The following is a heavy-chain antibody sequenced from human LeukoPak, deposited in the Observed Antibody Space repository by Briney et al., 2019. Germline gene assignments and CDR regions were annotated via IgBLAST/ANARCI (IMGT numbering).Heavy chain of an antibody. J-gene: IGHJ4*02. D-gene: IGHD6-19*01. CDR2: IYYSGST. V-gene: IGHV4-39*01. CDR3: ARQGGSGWYQGHFDY. Sequence: SETLSLTCTVSGGSISSYYWGWIRQPPGKGLEWIGTIYYSGSTYYNPSLKSRVTISVDTSKNQFSLKLSSVTAADTAVYYCARQGGSGWYQGHFDYWGQGTLVTVSS. CDR1: GGSISSYY.